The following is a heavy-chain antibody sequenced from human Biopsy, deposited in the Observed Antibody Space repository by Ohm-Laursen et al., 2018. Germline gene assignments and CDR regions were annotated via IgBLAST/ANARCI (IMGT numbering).Heavy chain of an antibody. J-gene: IGHJ1*01. V-gene: IGHV4-59*11. Sequence: PGTLSLTCPVSGGSFTGHYWTWIRQPPGKGLEWIGHISHTGYTSYKSSLKSRVTTSLDTSRKHFSLRLTSLAAADTAVYYCARGSNEYGGLYFPHWGQGTLVTVSS. CDR1: GGSFTGHY. D-gene: IGHD4-23*01. CDR3: ARGSNEYGGLYFPH. CDR2: ISHTGYT.